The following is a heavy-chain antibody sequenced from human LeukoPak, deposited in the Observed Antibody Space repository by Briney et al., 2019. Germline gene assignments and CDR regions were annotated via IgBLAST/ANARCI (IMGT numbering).Heavy chain of an antibody. Sequence: PGGSLRLSCAASGFTFSSYWMSWVRQAPGKGLEWVANIKQDGSEKYYVDSVKGRFTISRDNAKNPLYLQMNSLRAEDTAVYYCARDHGSREYYYYYMDVWGKGTTVTVSS. V-gene: IGHV3-7*01. CDR3: ARDHGSREYYYYYMDV. D-gene: IGHD2-2*03. CDR2: IKQDGSEK. CDR1: GFTFSSYW. J-gene: IGHJ6*03.